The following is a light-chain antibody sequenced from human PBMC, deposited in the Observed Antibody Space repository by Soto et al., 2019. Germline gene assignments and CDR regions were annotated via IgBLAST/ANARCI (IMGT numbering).Light chain of an antibody. CDR1: SSDVGGYNY. J-gene: IGLJ1*01. Sequence: SALTQPASVSGSPGQSITISCTGTSSDVGGYNYVSWYQHHPGKAPKLLIYEVSNRPSGVSDRFSGSKSGNTASLTISGLQAEDEADYYCSSYAGSYIYVFATGTKVTVL. CDR2: EVS. CDR3: SSYAGSYIYV. V-gene: IGLV2-14*01.